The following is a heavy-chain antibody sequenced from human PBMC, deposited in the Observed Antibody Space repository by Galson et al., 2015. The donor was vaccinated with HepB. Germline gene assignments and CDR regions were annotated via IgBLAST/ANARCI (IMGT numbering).Heavy chain of an antibody. V-gene: IGHV3-74*01. CDR1: GFTFSTYW. D-gene: IGHD6-13*01. CDR3: AREGATTGTYYFDY. Sequence: SLRLSCAASGFTFSTYWMHWVRQAPGKGLVWASRINPDGSATTYADSVKGRFTISRDNAQNTLYLQMNSLRAVDTAVYYCAREGATTGTYYFDYWGQGTLVTVSS. CDR2: INPDGSAT. J-gene: IGHJ4*02.